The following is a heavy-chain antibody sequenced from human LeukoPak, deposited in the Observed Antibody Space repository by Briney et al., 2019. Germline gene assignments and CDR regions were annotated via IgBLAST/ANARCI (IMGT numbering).Heavy chain of an antibody. Sequence: SETLSLTCSVSGDSVSSSTYSWGWIRQPPGKELEWIGNIYYSGSTYYTPSLKSRVTMSADSSNNPFSLKMHSVTAVYTAVYYSARLSKGRFFDYCFYDWGQGTLVTVSS. CDR2: IYYSGST. D-gene: IGHD3-9*01. CDR3: ARLSKGRFFDYCFYD. V-gene: IGHV4-39*01. J-gene: IGHJ4*02. CDR1: GDSVSSSTYS.